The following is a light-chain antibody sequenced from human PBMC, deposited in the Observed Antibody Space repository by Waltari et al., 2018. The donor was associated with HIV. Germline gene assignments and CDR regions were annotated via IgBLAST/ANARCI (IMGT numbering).Light chain of an antibody. CDR2: MND. CDR1: GSNIGTYS. CDR3: AVWDDSLGGAV. J-gene: IGLJ2*01. Sequence: QSVVTQPPSASGTPGQRVTISCSGSGSNIGTYSVHWYQHFPGTAPKLLIHMNDHRPSCVPGRFSGSQSGTSASLAISGLQYDDEADYYCAVWDDSLGGAVFGGGTKLTVL. V-gene: IGLV1-47*01.